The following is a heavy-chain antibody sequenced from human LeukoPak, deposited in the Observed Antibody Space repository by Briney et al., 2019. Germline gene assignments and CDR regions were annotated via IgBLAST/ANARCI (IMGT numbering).Heavy chain of an antibody. V-gene: IGHV4-39*01. CDR1: GGSISSSSYY. CDR2: IYYSGST. D-gene: IGHD3-10*01. CDR3: ARHYYYGSGSYYNKYNWFDP. Sequence: PSETLSLTCTVSGGSISSSSYYWGGIRQPPGKGLGWIGSIYYSGSTYYNPSLKSRVTISVDTTKNQFSLKLSSVTAADTAVYYCARHYYYGSGSYYNKYNWFDPWGQGTLVTVSS. J-gene: IGHJ5*02.